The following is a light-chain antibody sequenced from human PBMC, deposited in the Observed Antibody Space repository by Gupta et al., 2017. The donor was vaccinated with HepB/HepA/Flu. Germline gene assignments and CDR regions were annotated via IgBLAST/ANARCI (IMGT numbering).Light chain of an antibody. CDR1: GLRTYY. J-gene: IGLJ2*01. V-gene: IGLV3-19*01. CDR3: SSRDSSSNSVV. CDR2: GKN. Sequence: SSALTQDPTVSVALGRTVSVTCQGDGLRTYYASWYQQKPGQAPVLIIDGKNNRPSGIPDRFSGSSSRNTSALTITGAQAEDEADYYCSSRDSSSNSVVFGGGTKVTVL.